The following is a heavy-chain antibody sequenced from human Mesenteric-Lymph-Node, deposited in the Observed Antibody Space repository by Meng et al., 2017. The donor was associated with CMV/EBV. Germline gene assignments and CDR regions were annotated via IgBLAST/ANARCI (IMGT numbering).Heavy chain of an antibody. J-gene: IGHJ6*02. CDR1: GYTFTSYG. CDR3: ARDPSSLTFGTDYYGMDV. CDR2: ITAYNGNT. V-gene: IGHV1-18*01. D-gene: IGHD3/OR15-3a*01. Sequence: ASVKVSCKASGYTFTSYGISWVRQAPGQGPEWMGWITAYNGNTDYEQKFQGRVTMTTDTSTSTVYMELRSLRSDDTAVYFCARDPSSLTFGTDYYGMDVWGQGTTVTVSS.